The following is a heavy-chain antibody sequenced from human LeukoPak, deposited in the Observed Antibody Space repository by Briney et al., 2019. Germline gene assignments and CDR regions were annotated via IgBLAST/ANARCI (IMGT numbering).Heavy chain of an antibody. Sequence: SETLSLTCTVSGGSISSYYWSWTRQPPGKGLEWIGYIYYSGSTNYNPSLKSRVTISVDTSKNQFSLKLSSVTAADTAVYYCAREDYYGSGILGWGQGTLVTVSS. V-gene: IGHV4-59*01. D-gene: IGHD3-10*01. CDR1: GGSISSYY. CDR3: AREDYYGSGILG. CDR2: IYYSGST. J-gene: IGHJ4*02.